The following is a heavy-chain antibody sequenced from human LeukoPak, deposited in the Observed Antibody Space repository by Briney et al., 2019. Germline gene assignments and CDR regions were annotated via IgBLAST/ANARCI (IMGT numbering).Heavy chain of an antibody. V-gene: IGHV4-4*07. CDR2: MSPSATT. D-gene: IGHD4-17*01. CDR3: ARDSGTTGEVKFVP. J-gene: IGHJ5*02. Sequence: SETLSLTCTVSGGSIRTFYLSWIRQPVGKGLEWIGRMSPSATTYNPSLKSRVTMSIDTSKSQFFLNLRSVTAADTAVYYCARDSGTTGEVKFVPWGQGILVTVSS. CDR1: GGSIRTFY.